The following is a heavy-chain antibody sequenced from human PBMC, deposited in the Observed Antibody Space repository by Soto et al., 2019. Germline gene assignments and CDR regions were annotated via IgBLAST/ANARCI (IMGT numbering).Heavy chain of an antibody. CDR2: INHSGRV. CDR1: GGSFSGHS. V-gene: IGHV4-34*01. J-gene: IGHJ5*01. CDR3: STRAYDTNGYYRFDP. Sequence: SETLSLTCAVYGGSFSGHSWTWIRQSPGKGLEWIGDINHSGRVNYSPSLKSRVTISLDTSKNQFSLALSAVTAADTAMYYCSTRAYDTNGYYRFDPWGQGTLVTVSS. D-gene: IGHD3-22*01.